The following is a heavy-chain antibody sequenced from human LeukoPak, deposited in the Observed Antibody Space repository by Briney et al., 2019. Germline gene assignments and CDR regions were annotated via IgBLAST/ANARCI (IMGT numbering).Heavy chain of an antibody. V-gene: IGHV3-21*01. CDR3: ARTYYDILTGYNPYLDY. CDR2: ITASSTAI. D-gene: IGHD3-9*01. J-gene: IGHJ4*02. CDR1: GFTFNTYT. Sequence: NPGGSLRLSCAASGFTFNTYTMNWVRQAPGKGLEWVSSITASSTAIYSADSVKGRFTISRDNAKNFLYLQMNSLRAEDTAVYYCARTYYDILTGYNPYLDYWGQGILVTVSS.